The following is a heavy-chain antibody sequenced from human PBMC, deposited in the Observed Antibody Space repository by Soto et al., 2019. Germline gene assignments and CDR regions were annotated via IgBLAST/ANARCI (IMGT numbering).Heavy chain of an antibody. V-gene: IGHV1-3*01. Sequence: ASVKVSCKASGYTFTSYGIHWVRQAPGQRLEWMGWINAANGDTKYSPKFQGRVTITRDTSASTAYMELSSMRSEDTAVYYCVRRHVSATGIDWFDPWGQGTLVTVSS. CDR2: INAANGDT. CDR3: VRRHVSATGIDWFDP. CDR1: GYTFTSYG. D-gene: IGHD6-13*01. J-gene: IGHJ5*02.